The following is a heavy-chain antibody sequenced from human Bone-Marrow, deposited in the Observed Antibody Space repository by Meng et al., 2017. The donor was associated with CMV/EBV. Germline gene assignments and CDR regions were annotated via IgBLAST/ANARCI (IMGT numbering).Heavy chain of an antibody. CDR2: ISAYNGNT. CDR3: ARDRCSSTSCPHFDY. D-gene: IGHD2-2*01. V-gene: IGHV1-18*01. J-gene: IGHJ4*02. Sequence: ASVKVSCKASGYTFTSYGISWVRQAPGQGLEWMRWISAYNGNTNYAQKLQGRVTMTTDTSTSTAYMELRSLRSDDTAVYYCARDRCSSTSCPHFDYWGQGTLVTVSS. CDR1: GYTFTSYG.